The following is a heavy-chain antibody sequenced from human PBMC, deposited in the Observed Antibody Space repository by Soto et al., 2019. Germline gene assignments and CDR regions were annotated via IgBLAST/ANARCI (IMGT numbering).Heavy chain of an antibody. CDR3: AGRYVSCFDY. J-gene: IGHJ4*02. CDR1: GGSTSSYY. V-gene: IGHV4-59*01. Sequence: HVQLQASGPGLVKPSETLSLTCTVAGGSTSSYYWSWIRPPPGKGLGWIGYIHYSGSTNYNPSLKSGAPISVDTSKIQLSLKLSSVTAGDTAVYYCAGRYVSCFDYWGQGTLVTVSS. D-gene: IGHD1-20*01. CDR2: IHYSGST.